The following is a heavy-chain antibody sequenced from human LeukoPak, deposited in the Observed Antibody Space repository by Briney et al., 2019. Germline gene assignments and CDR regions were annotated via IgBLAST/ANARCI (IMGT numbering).Heavy chain of an antibody. V-gene: IGHV4-39*01. CDR1: GGSISSSSYY. CDR2: IYYSGST. CDR3: AVHIVVVTASGAFDI. J-gene: IGHJ3*02. Sequence: SETLSLTCTVSGGSISSSSYYWGWIRQPPGKGLEWIGSIYYSGSTYYNPSLKSRVTISVDTSKDQFSLKLSSVTAADTAVYYCAVHIVVVTASGAFDIWGQGTMVTVSS. D-gene: IGHD2-21*02.